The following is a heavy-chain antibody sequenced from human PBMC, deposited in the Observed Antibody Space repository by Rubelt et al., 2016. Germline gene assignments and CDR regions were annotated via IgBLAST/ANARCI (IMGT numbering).Heavy chain of an antibody. D-gene: IGHD6-19*01. CDR2: IKSKTDGGTT. CDR3: TTDTGIAVAGTPYYYYYGMDV. Sequence: RQAPGKGLAWVGRIKSKTDGGTTDYAAPVTGRFTISRYDSKNTLYLQMNSLKTEDTAVYYCTTDTGIAVAGTPYYYYYGMDVWGQGTTVTVSS. V-gene: IGHV3-15*07. J-gene: IGHJ6*02.